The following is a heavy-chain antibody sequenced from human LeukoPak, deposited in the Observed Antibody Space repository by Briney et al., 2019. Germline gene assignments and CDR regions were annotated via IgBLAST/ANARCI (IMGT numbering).Heavy chain of an antibody. D-gene: IGHD2-2*02. CDR2: ISSSSSYI. CDR1: GFTFSSYS. CDR3: ARDLVVVPAATPSPDY. Sequence: GGSLRLSCAASGFTFSSYSMNWVRQAPGKGLEWVSSISSSSSYIYYADSVKGRFTISRDNAKNSLYLQMNSLRAEDTAVYYCARDLVVVPAATPSPDYWGQGTLVTVSS. J-gene: IGHJ4*02. V-gene: IGHV3-21*01.